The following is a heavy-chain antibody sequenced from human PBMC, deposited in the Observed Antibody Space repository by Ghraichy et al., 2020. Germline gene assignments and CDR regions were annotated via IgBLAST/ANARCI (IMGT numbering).Heavy chain of an antibody. Sequence: SETLSLTCAVYGGSFSDYYWSWIRQPPGKGLEWIGEINYSGNTNYNPSLKSRVTISVDTSKKQFSLRLSSVTAADTAVYYCARRVTTYYYMDVWDKGTTVTVSS. CDR1: GGSFSDYY. CDR3: ARRVTTYYYMDV. V-gene: IGHV4-34*01. D-gene: IGHD3-22*01. CDR2: INYSGNT. J-gene: IGHJ6*03.